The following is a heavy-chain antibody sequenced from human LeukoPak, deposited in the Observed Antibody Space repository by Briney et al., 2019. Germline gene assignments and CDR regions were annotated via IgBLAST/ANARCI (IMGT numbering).Heavy chain of an antibody. CDR1: GFTFSNYN. CDR2: ISSSSSAI. V-gene: IGHV3-48*01. Sequence: GGSLRLSCAASGFTFSNYNMNRVRQAPGKGLEWVSYISSSSSAIYYADSVKGRFTISRDNAKNSLYLQMDSLRAEDTAVYYCARDPSSWYYYYMDVWGKGTTVTVSS. J-gene: IGHJ6*03. CDR3: ARDPSSWYYYYMDV. D-gene: IGHD6-13*01.